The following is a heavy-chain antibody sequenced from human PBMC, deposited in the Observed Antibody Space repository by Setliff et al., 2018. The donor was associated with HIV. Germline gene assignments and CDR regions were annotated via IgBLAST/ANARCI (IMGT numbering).Heavy chain of an antibody. V-gene: IGHV3-7*05. CDR3: VSGGRWLDLDY. CDR2: MKEDGSEK. CDR1: GLTFSSYA. Sequence: GGSLRLSCAASGLTFSSYAMSWVRQAPGKGLEWVANMKEDGSEKYYVDSVAGRFTISRDNTKNSVYLQMSSLRAEDTAVYYCVSGGRWLDLDYWGQGTLVTVSS. D-gene: IGHD5-18*01. J-gene: IGHJ4*02.